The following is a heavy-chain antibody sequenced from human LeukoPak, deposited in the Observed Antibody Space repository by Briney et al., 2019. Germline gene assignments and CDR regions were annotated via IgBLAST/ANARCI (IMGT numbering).Heavy chain of an antibody. CDR1: GGTFSSYA. CDR2: IIPILAKT. Sequence: ASVKVSCKASGGTFSSYAITWVRQAPGQGLEWMGRIIPILAKTDYAQNFQGRVTITADKSTNTAYMELSSLRSEDTAMFYCAASSLRWVPPTDWGQGTLVTVSS. V-gene: IGHV1-69*04. J-gene: IGHJ4*02. CDR3: AASSLRWVPPTD. D-gene: IGHD5-24*01.